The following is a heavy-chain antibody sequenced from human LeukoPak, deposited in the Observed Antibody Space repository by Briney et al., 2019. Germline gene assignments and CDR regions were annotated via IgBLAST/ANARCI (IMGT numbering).Heavy chain of an antibody. CDR1: GGTFSSSA. CDR3: ARDLDKWNAGRDYYGMDV. CDR2: IIPILDIA. D-gene: IGHD1-20*01. Sequence: ASVTVSCTASGGTFSSSAISWVRQAPGQGLEWMGRIIPILDIAYNAQKFQGRVTITADKSTSTAYMELSSLRSEDTAVYYCARDLDKWNAGRDYYGMDVWGQGTTVTVSS. J-gene: IGHJ6*02. V-gene: IGHV1-69*04.